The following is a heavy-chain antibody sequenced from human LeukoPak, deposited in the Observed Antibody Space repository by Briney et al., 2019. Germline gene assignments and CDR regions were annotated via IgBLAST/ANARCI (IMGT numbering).Heavy chain of an antibody. CDR3: ARYPEAFDI. V-gene: IGHV4-59*08. CDR2: IYHSGST. J-gene: IGHJ3*02. Sequence: SETLSLTCTVSGGSISSYYWSWIRQPPGKGLEWIGSIYHSGSTYYNPSLKSRVTISVDTSKDQFSLKLSSVTAADTAVYYCARYPEAFDIWGQGTMVTVSS. CDR1: GGSISSYY.